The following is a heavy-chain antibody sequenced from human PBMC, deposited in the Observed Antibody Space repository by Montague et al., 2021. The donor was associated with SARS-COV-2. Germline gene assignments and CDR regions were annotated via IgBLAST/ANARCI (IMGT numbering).Heavy chain of an antibody. Sequence: PALVKPTQTLTLTCTFSGFSLSTIGVGVGWIRQPPGKALEWLALIYWDDDKRYSPFLRSRLTITKDTSKNQVVLTMTNMDPVDTATYFCAHSSGADWLPRGWFDSWGQGTLVTVSS. V-gene: IGHV2-5*02. J-gene: IGHJ5*01. CDR3: AHSSGADWLPRGWFDS. D-gene: IGHD3-9*01. CDR2: IYWDDDK. CDR1: GFSLSTIGVG.